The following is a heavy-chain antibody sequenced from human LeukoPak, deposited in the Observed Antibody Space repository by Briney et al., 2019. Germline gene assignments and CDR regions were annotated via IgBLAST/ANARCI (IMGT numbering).Heavy chain of an antibody. CDR3: ARELSYTTGWYDY. D-gene: IGHD6-19*01. J-gene: IGHJ4*02. CDR1: GFTVSAYA. V-gene: IGHV3-30-3*01. Sequence: PGGSLRLSCAGSGFTVSAYAMLWVRQAPGKGLEGWVLISYDASNQYYTDSVKGRFTSSRDISKNPLDLQMNSLRAEDTAVYYCARELSYTTGWYDYWPQRTLVTVST. CDR2: ISYDASNQ.